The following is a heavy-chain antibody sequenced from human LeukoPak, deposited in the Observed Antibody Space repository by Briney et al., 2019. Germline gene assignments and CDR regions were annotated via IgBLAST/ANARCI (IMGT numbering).Heavy chain of an antibody. V-gene: IGHV3-48*01. CDR1: GFTFSSYS. D-gene: IGHD6-19*01. CDR2: ISSSSSTI. J-gene: IGHJ4*02. CDR3: ASSGYSSGWLPPTFDY. Sequence: GGSLRLSCAASGFTFSSYSMNWVRQAPGKGLEWVSYISSSSSTIYYADSVKGRFTISRDNAKNSLYLQMNSLRAEDTAVYYCASSGYSSGWLPPTFDYWGQGTLVTVSS.